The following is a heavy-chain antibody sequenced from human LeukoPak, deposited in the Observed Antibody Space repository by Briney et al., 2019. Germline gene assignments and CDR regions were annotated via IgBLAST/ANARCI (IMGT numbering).Heavy chain of an antibody. D-gene: IGHD3-10*01. J-gene: IGHJ4*02. CDR2: ISAYNGNT. CDR3: ARDGTSGGYFVH. CDR1: GYTFTSYA. Sequence: ASVKVSCKASGYTFTSYAISWVRQAPGQGLEWMGWISAYNGNTNYAQNLQGRVTMTTDTSTSTAYMELRSLRSDDTAVYYCARDGTSGGYFVHWGQGTLVTVSS. V-gene: IGHV1-18*01.